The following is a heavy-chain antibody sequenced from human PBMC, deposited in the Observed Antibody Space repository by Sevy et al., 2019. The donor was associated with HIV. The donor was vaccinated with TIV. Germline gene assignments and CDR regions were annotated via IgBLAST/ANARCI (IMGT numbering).Heavy chain of an antibody. Sequence: GGSLRLSCAASGFTFSSYAMSWVRQAPRRGLEWVSSISGSGGGTYFADSVKGRFTISRDNSKNTVYLQMNTLRAGDTAVYYCAKALENDTYSGTYSPFDNWGLGTLVTVSS. CDR3: AKALENDTYSGTYSPFDN. D-gene: IGHD1-26*01. CDR2: ISGSGGGT. J-gene: IGHJ4*02. CDR1: GFTFSSYA. V-gene: IGHV3-23*01.